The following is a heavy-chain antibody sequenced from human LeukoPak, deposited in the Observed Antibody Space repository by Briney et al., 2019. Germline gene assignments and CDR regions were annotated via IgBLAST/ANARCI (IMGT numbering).Heavy chain of an antibody. Sequence: SETLSLTCTVSDDSLASHEYYWGWIRQPPGKGPEWIGSISYDGNTYFNPSLKNLATISVDTSKKYFSLNLNSVTAADTAVYYCARLMVPEFPGFDFWGQGTLITVSS. CDR2: ISYDGNT. D-gene: IGHD2-8*01. CDR3: ARLMVPEFPGFDF. CDR1: DDSLASHEYY. V-gene: IGHV4-39*02. J-gene: IGHJ4*02.